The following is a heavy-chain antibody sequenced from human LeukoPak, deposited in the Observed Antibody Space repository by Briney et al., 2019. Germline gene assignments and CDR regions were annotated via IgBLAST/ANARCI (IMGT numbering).Heavy chain of an antibody. V-gene: IGHV3-21*01. D-gene: IGHD4-23*01. CDR1: GLTFSSYS. CDR3: ARPQRGGNSMAGFDY. CDR2: ISSSSGYI. J-gene: IGHJ4*02. Sequence: GGSLRLSCVLSGLTFSSYSMNWVRQAPGKGLEWVSSISSSSGYIYYADSVKGRFTISRGNAKNSLYLQMSSLRAEDTAVYYCARPQRGGNSMAGFDYWGQGTLVTVSS.